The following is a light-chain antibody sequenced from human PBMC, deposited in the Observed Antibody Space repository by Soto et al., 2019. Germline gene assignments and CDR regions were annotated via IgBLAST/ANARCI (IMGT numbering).Light chain of an antibody. CDR3: QVWTGTSHHQV. CDR2: DDS. J-gene: IGLJ3*02. Sequence: SYELTQPPSVSVAPGQTARIICGGNDIGSKSVHWYQQKPGQAPVLVVYDDSVRPSGIPDRFSGSNSGNTATLIISRVEAGDEADYYCQVWTGTSHHQVFGGGTQRTV. V-gene: IGLV3-21*02. CDR1: DIGSKS.